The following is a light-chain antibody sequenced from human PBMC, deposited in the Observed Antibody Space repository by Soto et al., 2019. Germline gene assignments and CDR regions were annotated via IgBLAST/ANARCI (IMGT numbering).Light chain of an antibody. Sequence: DIQMTQSPSSLSASVGDRVNITCQASQDIDTYLVWYQQKAGKVPKVLIFDASSLITGVPSRFSGTGSETDFTFTISVLQPDDVATYYCQQDDNLPLTFGGGTKLE. CDR2: DAS. CDR3: QQDDNLPLT. J-gene: IGKJ4*01. V-gene: IGKV1-33*01. CDR1: QDIDTY.